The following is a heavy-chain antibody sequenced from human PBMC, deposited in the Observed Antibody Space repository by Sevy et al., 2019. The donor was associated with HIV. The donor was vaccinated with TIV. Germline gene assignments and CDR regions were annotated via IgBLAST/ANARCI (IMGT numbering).Heavy chain of an antibody. CDR2: IYYSGST. CDR3: ARRLAARYAFDI. Sequence: SETLSLTCTVSGGAISSDEYSWSRIRQPPGKGLEWIGNIYYSGSTYYNPSLKSRLTISIDTSKNQFFLKLNSVTAADTAVYYCARRLAARYAFDIWGQGTMVTVSS. J-gene: IGHJ3*02. CDR1: GGAISSDEYS. D-gene: IGHD6-6*01. V-gene: IGHV4-30-4*01.